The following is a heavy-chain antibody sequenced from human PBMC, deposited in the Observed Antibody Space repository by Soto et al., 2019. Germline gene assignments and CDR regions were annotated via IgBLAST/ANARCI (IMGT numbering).Heavy chain of an antibody. CDR3: ARDKGLVVVAATRYYYYYMDV. J-gene: IGHJ6*03. D-gene: IGHD2-15*01. Sequence: GGSLRLSCAASGFTFSSYSMNWVRQAPGKGLEWVSSISSSSSYIYYADSVKGRFTISRDNAKNSLYLQMNSLRAEDTAVYYCARDKGLVVVAATRYYYYYMDVWGKGTTVTVSS. CDR1: GFTFSSYS. V-gene: IGHV3-21*01. CDR2: ISSSSSYI.